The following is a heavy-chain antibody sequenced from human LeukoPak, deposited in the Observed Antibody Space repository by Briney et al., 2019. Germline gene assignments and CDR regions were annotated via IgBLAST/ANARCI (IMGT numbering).Heavy chain of an antibody. CDR1: GFTFSGFA. CDR3: TSPPGMDYGVYVHEYYYMDV. V-gene: IGHV3-73*01. D-gene: IGHD4-17*01. Sequence: GGSLTLSCAASGFTFSGFAMRLVRQASGEGPEWVGRIRSKANSYVTAYAASLKGRFTISSDDSENTADLQMNSLKTEDTAVYYCTSPPGMDYGVYVHEYYYMDVWGKGTTVTVSS. J-gene: IGHJ6*03. CDR2: IRSKANSYVT.